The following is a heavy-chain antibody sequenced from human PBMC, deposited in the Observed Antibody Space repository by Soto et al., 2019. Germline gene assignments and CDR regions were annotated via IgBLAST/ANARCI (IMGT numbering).Heavy chain of an antibody. D-gene: IGHD6-13*01. CDR1: GFTFSSYA. J-gene: IGHJ4*02. CDR3: AKEGQQLGGGYFDY. CDR2: ISGSGGST. V-gene: IGHV3-23*01. Sequence: EVQLLESGGGLVQPGGSLRLSCAASGFTFSSYAMSWVRQAPGKGLEWVSAISGSGGSTYYADSVKGRFTISRDNSKNTLYLQMNSLGAGDTAGYYCAKEGQQLGGGYFDYWGQGTLVTVSS.